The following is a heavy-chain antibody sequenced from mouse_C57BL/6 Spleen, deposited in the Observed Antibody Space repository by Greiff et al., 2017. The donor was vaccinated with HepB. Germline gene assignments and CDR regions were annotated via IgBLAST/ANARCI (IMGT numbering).Heavy chain of an antibody. CDR2: IDPSDSYT. Sequence: QVQLQQPGAELVKPGASVKLSCKASGYTFTSYWMQWVKQRPGQGLEWIGEIDPSDSYTNYNQKFKGKATLTVDTSSSTAYMQLSSLTSEDSAVYYCARLEGSTTVVARFDCWGQGTTLTVSS. D-gene: IGHD1-1*01. CDR3: ARLEGSTTVVARFDC. J-gene: IGHJ2*01. CDR1: GYTFTSYW. V-gene: IGHV1-50*01.